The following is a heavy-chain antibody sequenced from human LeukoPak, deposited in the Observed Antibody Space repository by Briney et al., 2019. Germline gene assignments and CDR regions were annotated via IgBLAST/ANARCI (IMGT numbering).Heavy chain of an antibody. CDR3: ATDPGYCTNGVCYTAALD. Sequence: ASVKVSCKVSGYTLTELSMHWVRQAPGKGLEWMGGFDPEDGETIYAQKFQGRVTMTEDTSTDTAYMELSSLRPEDTAVYYCATDPGYCTNGVCYTAALDWGQGTLVTVSS. CDR2: FDPEDGET. CDR1: GYTLTELS. D-gene: IGHD2-8*01. V-gene: IGHV1-24*01. J-gene: IGHJ4*02.